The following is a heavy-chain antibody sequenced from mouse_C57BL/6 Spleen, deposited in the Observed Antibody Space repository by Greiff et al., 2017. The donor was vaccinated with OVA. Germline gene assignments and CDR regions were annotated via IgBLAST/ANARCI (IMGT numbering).Heavy chain of an antibody. CDR3: ARLFYDGYYDY. Sequence: QVQLQQPGAELVRPGSSVKLSCKASGYTFTSYWMHWVKQRPIQGLEWIGNIDPSDSETHYNQKFKDKATLTVDKSSSTAYMQLSSLTSEDSAVYYCARLFYDGYYDYWGQGTTLTVSS. J-gene: IGHJ2*01. CDR2: IDPSDSET. V-gene: IGHV1-52*01. CDR1: GYTFTSYW. D-gene: IGHD2-3*01.